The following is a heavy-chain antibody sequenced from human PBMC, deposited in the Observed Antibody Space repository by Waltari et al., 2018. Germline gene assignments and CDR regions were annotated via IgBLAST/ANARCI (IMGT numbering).Heavy chain of an antibody. CDR1: GFTFDDYT. CDR3: AKGSYVWGSYRYISPPIN. Sequence: EVQLVESGGFVVQPGGSLRLSCAASGFTFDDYTMHWVRQPPRMGLEWVSLISWDWSSTYYADSVKGRFTISRDNSKNSLYLQMNSLRTEDTALYYCAKGSYVWGSYRYISPPINWGQGTLVTVSS. J-gene: IGHJ4*02. V-gene: IGHV3-43*01. CDR2: ISWDWSST. D-gene: IGHD3-16*02.